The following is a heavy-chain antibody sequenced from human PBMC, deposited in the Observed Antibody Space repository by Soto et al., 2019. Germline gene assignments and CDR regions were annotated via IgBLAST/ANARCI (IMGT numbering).Heavy chain of an antibody. Sequence: QVQLQQWGAGLLKPSETLSLTCAVYGGSFSGYYWSWIRQPPGKGLEWIGEINHSGSTNYNPSLKSRVTISVDTSKNQFSLELSSVTAADTAVYYCASLSVGATFDYWGQGTLVTVSS. CDR3: ASLSVGATFDY. CDR1: GGSFSGYY. CDR2: INHSGST. V-gene: IGHV4-34*01. J-gene: IGHJ4*02. D-gene: IGHD1-26*01.